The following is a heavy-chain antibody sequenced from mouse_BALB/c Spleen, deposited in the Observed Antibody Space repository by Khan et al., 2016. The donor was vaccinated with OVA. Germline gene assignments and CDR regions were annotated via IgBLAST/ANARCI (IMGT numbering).Heavy chain of an antibody. V-gene: IGHV9-1*02. J-gene: IGHJ1*01. CDR3: ARGASYWYFDV. Sequence: QIQLVQSGPELKKPGETVKISCKASDYTFTNYGMNWVKHAPGKGLKWMGWINTYTGEPTYTDDFKGRFAFSLETSASTAYLQINNLKNEDMATYFCARGASYWYFDVWGAGTTVTVSS. CDR1: DYTFTNYG. CDR2: INTYTGEP.